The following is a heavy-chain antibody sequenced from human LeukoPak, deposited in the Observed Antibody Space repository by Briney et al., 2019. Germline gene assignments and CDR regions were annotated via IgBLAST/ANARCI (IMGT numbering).Heavy chain of an antibody. Sequence: GGSLRLSCAASGFTFSNYRMNWVRQAPGKGLEWVSSISSSSSYIYYADSVKGRFTISRDNAKNSLHLQMNSLRTEDTAVYYCAKNRVVFNSNYAYYFDYWGQGTLVTVSS. CDR2: ISSSSSYI. CDR3: AKNRVVFNSNYAYYFDY. V-gene: IGHV3-21*01. J-gene: IGHJ4*02. CDR1: GFTFSNYR. D-gene: IGHD1-7*01.